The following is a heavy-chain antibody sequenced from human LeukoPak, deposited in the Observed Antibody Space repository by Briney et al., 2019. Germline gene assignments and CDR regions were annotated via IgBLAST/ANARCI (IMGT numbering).Heavy chain of an antibody. CDR2: IYYSGTT. V-gene: IGHV4-39*01. CDR1: GGSISSLTFY. D-gene: IGHD6-19*01. Sequence: SETLSLTCSVSGGSISSLTFYWGWLRQPPGGGREWIACIYYSGTTYYSPSLKSRVTISVNRSNNQFSLRLTSVTAADTAVYFCAGYSSGWSSGGGYWGQGTLVTVSS. CDR3: AGYSSGWSSGGGY. J-gene: IGHJ4*02.